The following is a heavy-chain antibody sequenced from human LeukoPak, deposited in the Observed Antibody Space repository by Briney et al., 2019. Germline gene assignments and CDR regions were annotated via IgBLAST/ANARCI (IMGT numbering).Heavy chain of an antibody. D-gene: IGHD3-10*01. J-gene: IGHJ4*02. CDR3: AREILGELYFDF. V-gene: IGHV3-21*01. Sequence: GGSLRLSCAASGFTFSSYSMNWVRQAPGKGLEWVSSISSSSTYIYYADSVKGRFTISRDNAKNSLYLQMNSLRAEDTAVYYCAREILGELYFDFWGRGTLVTVSS. CDR2: ISSSSTYI. CDR1: GFTFSSYS.